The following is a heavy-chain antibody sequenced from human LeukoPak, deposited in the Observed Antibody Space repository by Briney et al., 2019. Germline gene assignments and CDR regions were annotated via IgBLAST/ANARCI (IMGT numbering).Heavy chain of an antibody. D-gene: IGHD1-26*01. V-gene: IGHV1-2*02. CDR2: INPNSGGT. CDR1: GYTFIGYY. Sequence: ASVKVSCKASGYTFIGYYMHWVRQAPGQGLEWMGWINPNSGGTNYAQRFQGRVTMTRDTSISTAYMELSRLRSDDTAVYYCARVEEEWELLNYFDYWGQGTLVTVSS. J-gene: IGHJ4*02. CDR3: ARVEEEWELLNYFDY.